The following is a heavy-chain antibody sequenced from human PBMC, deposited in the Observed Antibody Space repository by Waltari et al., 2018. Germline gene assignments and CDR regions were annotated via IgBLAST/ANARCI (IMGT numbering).Heavy chain of an antibody. CDR2: INPNSGGT. V-gene: IGHV1-2*02. CDR3: ARKAGDGAWSHLAIFDY. CDR1: GHTFSDYN. Sequence: QVHLVQSGAEVMKPGASVKVSCKASGHTFSDYNTHGVRQAPGQGLEWMGWINPNSGGTDYAQKFQGRVTLTRDMSISTFYMELSRLRSADTAVYYCARKAGDGAWSHLAIFDYWGQGTQVIVSS. D-gene: IGHD1-1*01. J-gene: IGHJ4*02.